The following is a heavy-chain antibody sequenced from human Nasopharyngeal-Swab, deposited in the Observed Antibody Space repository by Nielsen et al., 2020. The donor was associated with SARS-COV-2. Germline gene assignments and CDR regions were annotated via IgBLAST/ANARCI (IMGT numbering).Heavy chain of an antibody. CDR2: ISSGGRTI. D-gene: IGHD2-21*02. Sequence: GESLKISCAASGFTFSSYEMNWVRQAPGKGLEWLSYISSGGRTIAYADSVKGRFTISRDNAKNSLYLQMNSLRAEDTAIYFCARELYCAGNCPPDYWGQGTPVTVSS. V-gene: IGHV3-48*03. CDR1: GFTFSSYE. J-gene: IGHJ4*02. CDR3: ARELYCAGNCPPDY.